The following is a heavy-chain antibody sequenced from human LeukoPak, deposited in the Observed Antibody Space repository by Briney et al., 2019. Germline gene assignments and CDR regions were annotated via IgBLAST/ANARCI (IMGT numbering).Heavy chain of an antibody. CDR3: AKGLRRFLEWLQPRAFDY. CDR2: IRYDGSNK. J-gene: IGHJ4*02. D-gene: IGHD3-3*01. CDR1: GFTFSSYG. Sequence: PGGSLRLSCAAYGFTFSSYGMHWVRQAPGKGLEWVAFIRYDGSNKYYADSVKGRFTISRDNSKNTLYLQMNSLRAEDTAVYYCAKGLRRFLEWLQPRAFDYWGQGTLVTVSS. V-gene: IGHV3-30*02.